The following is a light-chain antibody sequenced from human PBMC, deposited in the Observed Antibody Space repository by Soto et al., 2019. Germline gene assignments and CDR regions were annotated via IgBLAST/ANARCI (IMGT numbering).Light chain of an antibody. CDR2: AAS. CDR1: QSVSSKY. CDR3: QHYGSSPPIT. Sequence: IVLTQSPGTLSLSPGERATLSCRASQSVSSKYLAWYQQKPGQAPRFLIYAASNRATGIPDRFSGSGSGTDFTLTISRLEPEDFAVYYCQHYGSSPPITFGQGTRLEIK. V-gene: IGKV3-20*01. J-gene: IGKJ5*01.